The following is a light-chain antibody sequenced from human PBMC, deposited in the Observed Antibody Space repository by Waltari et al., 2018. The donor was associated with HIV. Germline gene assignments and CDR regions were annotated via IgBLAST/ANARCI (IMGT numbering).Light chain of an antibody. V-gene: IGLV1-44*01. Sequence: QSVLTQPPSASGTPGQRVTISCSGSSSNIGTNAVNWYQQLPGTAPKLLIYKSNERSSGVPYRFSASKSGDSASLAISGLQSEDEAVYYCAAWDDSLNEVFGGGTKLTVL. CDR1: SSNIGTNA. CDR3: AAWDDSLNEV. J-gene: IGLJ3*02. CDR2: KSN.